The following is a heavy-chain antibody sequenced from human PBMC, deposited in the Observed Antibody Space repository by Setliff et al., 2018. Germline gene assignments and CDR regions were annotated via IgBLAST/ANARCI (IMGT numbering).Heavy chain of an antibody. CDR3: ARDRVGSGWPDAFDI. Sequence: PSETLSLTCSVSGDFMSSHLYFWSWIRQPAGKGLEWIGDIYIRGIINYNPSLKSRTTISIDTSKTQFSLILSAVTAADTAMYFCARDRVGSGWPDAFDIWGQGTMVTVSS. CDR2: IYIRGII. D-gene: IGHD6-19*01. J-gene: IGHJ3*02. CDR1: GDFMSSHLYF. V-gene: IGHV4-61*09.